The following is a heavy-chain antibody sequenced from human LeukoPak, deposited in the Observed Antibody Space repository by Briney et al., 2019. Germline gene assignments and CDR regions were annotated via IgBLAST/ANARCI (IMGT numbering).Heavy chain of an antibody. CDR3: VKARMPHCGTDCLES. CDR2: IRGSGGGT. CDR1: GFTFSNYG. D-gene: IGHD2-21*02. V-gene: IGHV3-23*01. Sequence: GGSLRLSCAASGFTFSNYGMSWVRQAPGKGLEWVSVIRGSGGGTYYADSVKGRFTISRDNSKNTVYLQMNSLRAGDTAVYYCVKARMPHCGTDCLESWGQGTLVTVSS. J-gene: IGHJ4*02.